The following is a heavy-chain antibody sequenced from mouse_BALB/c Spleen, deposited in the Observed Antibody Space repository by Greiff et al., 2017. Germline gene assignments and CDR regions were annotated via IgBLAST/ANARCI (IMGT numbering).Heavy chain of an antibody. J-gene: IGHJ4*01. CDR1: GYTFTSYT. V-gene: IGHV1-4*02. Sequence: VKLQESAAELARPGASVKMSCKASGYTFTSYTMHWVKQRPGQGLEWIGYINPSSGYTEYNQKFKDKTTLTADKSSNTAYLQLSSLTSEDTAVYYCARLDGYLGTSMDYWGQGTSVTVSS. D-gene: IGHD2-3*01. CDR2: INPSSGYT. CDR3: ARLDGYLGTSMDY.